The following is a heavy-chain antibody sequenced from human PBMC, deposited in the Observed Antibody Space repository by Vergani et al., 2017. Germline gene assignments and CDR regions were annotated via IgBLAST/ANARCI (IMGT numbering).Heavy chain of an antibody. CDR2: INQDGSEK. J-gene: IGHJ4*02. D-gene: IGHD2-2*01. CDR3: ERGNRYCNNPTCLPNKTFDY. Sequence: EVQVVESGGGVVQPGGSLRLSCAASGVIFSRYWMSWVRQAPGKGLEWVANINQDGSEKYYVESVKGRFTISRDNAKKSLFLQIFSLRAEDTAVYYCERGNRYCNNPTCLPNKTFDYWGQGILVTVSS. CDR1: GVIFSRYW. V-gene: IGHV3-7*01.